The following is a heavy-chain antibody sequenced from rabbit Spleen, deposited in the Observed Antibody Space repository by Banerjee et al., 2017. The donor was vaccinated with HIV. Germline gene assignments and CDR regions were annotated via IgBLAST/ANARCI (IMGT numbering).Heavy chain of an antibody. V-gene: IGHV1S45*01. CDR2: IYTSIGST. CDR1: GFDFNKYYY. CDR3: ARHAGYAGYGYSTLDL. D-gene: IGHD8-1*01. J-gene: IGHJ6*01. Sequence: QEQLVESGGGLVKPEGSLTLTCKASGFDFNKYYYMCWVRQAPGKGLEWIACIYTSIGSTWYASWAKGRFTISRTSSTTVTLQMTSLTAADTATYFCARHAGYAGYGYSTLDLWGQGTLVTVS.